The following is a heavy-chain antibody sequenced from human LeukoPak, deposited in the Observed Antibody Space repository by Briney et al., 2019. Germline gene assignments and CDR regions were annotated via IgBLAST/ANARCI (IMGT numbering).Heavy chain of an antibody. CDR2: IRYDGSNK. CDR3: AKSGVVVPAATYDY. D-gene: IGHD2-2*01. J-gene: IGHJ4*02. V-gene: IGHV3-30*02. Sequence: QPGGSLRLSCAASGFTFSSYGMHWVRQAPGKGLEWVAFIRYDGSNKYYADSVKGRFTISRDNSKNTLYLQMNSLRAEDTAVYYCAKSGVVVPAATYDYWGQGTLVTVSS. CDR1: GFTFSSYG.